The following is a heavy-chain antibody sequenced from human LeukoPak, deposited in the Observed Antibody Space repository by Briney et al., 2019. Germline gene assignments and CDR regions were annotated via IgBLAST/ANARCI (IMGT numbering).Heavy chain of an antibody. CDR3: ARVSVVVAATLDS. CDR2: IKQDGSEK. CDR1: GFTFSSYS. Sequence: GGSLRLSCAASGFTFSSYSMSWVRQAPGKGLEWVANIKQDGSEKYYVDSVKGRFTISRDNAKNSLYLQMNSLRAEDTAVYYCARVSVVVAATLDSWGQGTLVTVSS. J-gene: IGHJ5*02. V-gene: IGHV3-7*01. D-gene: IGHD2-15*01.